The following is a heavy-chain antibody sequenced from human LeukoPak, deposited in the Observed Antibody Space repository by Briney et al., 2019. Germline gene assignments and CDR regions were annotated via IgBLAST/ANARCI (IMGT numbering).Heavy chain of an antibody. V-gene: IGHV1-69*13. D-gene: IGHD4-11*01. CDR1: GYTFTGYY. J-gene: IGHJ6*03. CDR2: IIPIFGTA. CDR3: ARSPTAPYYYYMDV. Sequence: GASVKVSCKASGYTFTGYYMHWVRQAPGQGLEWMGGIIPIFGTANYAQKFQGRVTITADESTSTAYMELSSLRSEDTAVYYCARSPTAPYYYYMDVWGKGTTVTVSS.